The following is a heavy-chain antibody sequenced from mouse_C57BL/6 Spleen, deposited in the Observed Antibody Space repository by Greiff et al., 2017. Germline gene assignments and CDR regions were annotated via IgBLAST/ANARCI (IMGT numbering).Heavy chain of an antibody. CDR2: IDPSDSYP. Sequence: QVQLQQPGAELVMPGASVKLSCKASGYTFTSYWMHWVKQRPGQGLEWIGEIDPSDSYPNYNQKFKGKSTLTVDKSSSTAYMQLSSLTSEDSAVYYCATDSSGYVHWGQGTTLTVSS. CDR3: ATDSSGYVH. J-gene: IGHJ2*01. CDR1: GYTFTSYW. D-gene: IGHD3-2*02. V-gene: IGHV1-69*01.